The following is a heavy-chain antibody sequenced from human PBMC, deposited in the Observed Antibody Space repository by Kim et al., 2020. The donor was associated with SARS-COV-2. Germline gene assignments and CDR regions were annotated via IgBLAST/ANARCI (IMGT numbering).Heavy chain of an antibody. J-gene: IGHJ4*02. V-gene: IGHV1-69*01. CDR3: ARARGSGSYYGSFDY. D-gene: IGHD3-10*01. Sequence: QKFQGRVTSTADASTSTAYMELSSLRSEDTAVYYCARARGSGSYYGSFDYWGQGTLVTVSS.